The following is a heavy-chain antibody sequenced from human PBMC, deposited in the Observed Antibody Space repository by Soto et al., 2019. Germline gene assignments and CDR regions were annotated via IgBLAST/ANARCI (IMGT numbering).Heavy chain of an antibody. CDR1: GYTFTSHA. Sequence: QVQLVQSGAEEKKPGASVKVSCKASGYTFTSHAMHWVRQAPGQRLEWMGWINAGNGNTKYSQKFQGRVTITTDTSASTAYMELSRLRSEDTAVYYCASDGIAAAGTSWFDPWGQGTLVTVSS. D-gene: IGHD6-13*01. CDR2: INAGNGNT. J-gene: IGHJ5*02. CDR3: ASDGIAAAGTSWFDP. V-gene: IGHV1-3*05.